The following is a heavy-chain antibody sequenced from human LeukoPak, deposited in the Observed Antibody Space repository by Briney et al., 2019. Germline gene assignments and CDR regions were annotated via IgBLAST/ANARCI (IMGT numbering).Heavy chain of an antibody. CDR3: ASPYSSSWSKCYYYYYGMDV. J-gene: IGHJ6*02. D-gene: IGHD6-13*01. CDR1: GFTFSSYA. Sequence: GGSLRLSCAASGFTFSSYAMHWVRQAPGKGLEWVAVISYDGSNKYYADSVKGRFTISRDNSKNTLYLQMNSLRAEDTAVYYCASPYSSSWSKCYYYYYGMDVWGQGTTVTVS. V-gene: IGHV3-30-3*01. CDR2: ISYDGSNK.